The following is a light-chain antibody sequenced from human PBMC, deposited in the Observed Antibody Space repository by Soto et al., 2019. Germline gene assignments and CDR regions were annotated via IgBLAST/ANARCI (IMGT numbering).Light chain of an antibody. Sequence: EIVMTQSPATLSVSPGERATLSCRASQSVSSNLAWYQQKPGQAPRLLIYGASTRATGIPARFSGSGSGTEFTLTISSLQSEDFAVYYCQQYNNPRTFGGGTKVEIK. CDR2: GAS. V-gene: IGKV3-15*01. J-gene: IGKJ4*01. CDR3: QQYNNPRT. CDR1: QSVSSN.